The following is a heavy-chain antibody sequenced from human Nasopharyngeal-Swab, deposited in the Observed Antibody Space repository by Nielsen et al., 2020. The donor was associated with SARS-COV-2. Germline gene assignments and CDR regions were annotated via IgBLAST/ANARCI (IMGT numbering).Heavy chain of an antibody. CDR2: ISYDGSNK. D-gene: IGHD6-19*01. V-gene: IGHV3-30-3*01. CDR3: ARDGAVAGTSYFDY. Sequence: GGSLRLSCAASGFTFSSYAMHGVRQAPGKGLEWVAVISYDGSNKYYADSVKGRFTISRDNSKNTLYLQMNSLRAEDTAVYYCARDGAVAGTSYFDYWGQGTLVTVSS. J-gene: IGHJ4*02. CDR1: GFTFSSYA.